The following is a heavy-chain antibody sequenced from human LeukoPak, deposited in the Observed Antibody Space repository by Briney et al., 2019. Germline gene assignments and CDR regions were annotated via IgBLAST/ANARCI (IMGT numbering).Heavy chain of an antibody. CDR2: IYYSGYT. J-gene: IGHJ4*02. CDR3: ARHGYIYGLGPLDFDY. V-gene: IGHV4-59*08. D-gene: IGHD5-18*01. Sequence: PSETLSLTCTVSGDSISGYYWSWIRQPPGKALEGCAYIYYSGYTDLNTSLKSRVRISVDTSKSQFSMKLSSVTAADTAVYYCARHGYIYGLGPLDFDYWGRGTLVTVSS. CDR1: GDSISGYY.